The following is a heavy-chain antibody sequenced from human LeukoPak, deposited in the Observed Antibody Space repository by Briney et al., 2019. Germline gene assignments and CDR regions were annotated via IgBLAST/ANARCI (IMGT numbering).Heavy chain of an antibody. V-gene: IGHV4-34*01. D-gene: IGHD6-6*01. CDR2: INHSGST. CDR3: ARGRPPLIAARPFDY. Sequence: SETLSLTCAVYGGSFSGYYWSWIRQPPGKGLEGIGEINHSGSTNYNPSLKSRVTISVDTSKNQFSLKLSSVTAADTAVYYCARGRPPLIAARPFDYWGQGTLVTVSS. CDR1: GGSFSGYY. J-gene: IGHJ4*02.